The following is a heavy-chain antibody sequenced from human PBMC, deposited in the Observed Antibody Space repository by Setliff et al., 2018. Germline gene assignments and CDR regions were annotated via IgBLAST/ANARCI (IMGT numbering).Heavy chain of an antibody. CDR1: GGSISSTSYY. D-gene: IGHD3-9*01. V-gene: IGHV4-39*07. CDR2: IYYRGSP. CDR3: AKERYFDWFFEE. Sequence: PSETLSLTCTVSGGSISSTSYYWAWIRQPPGKGLEWTGSIYYRGSPDYNPSLRGRVTMSLDPSANQFSLKLSSVTAADTARYYCAKERYFDWFFEEWGQGTLVTVSS. J-gene: IGHJ4*02.